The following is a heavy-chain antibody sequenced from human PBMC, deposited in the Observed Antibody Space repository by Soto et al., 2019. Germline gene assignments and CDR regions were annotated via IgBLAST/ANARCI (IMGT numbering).Heavy chain of an antibody. Sequence: SETLSLTCTVSGGSISSSSYYWGWIRQPPGKGLEWIGSIYYSGSTYYNPSLKSRVTISVDTSKNQFSLKLSSVTAADTAVYYCACDSSGYYYYYYGMDVWGQGTTVTVSS. CDR3: ACDSSGYYYYYYGMDV. V-gene: IGHV4-39*01. CDR2: IYYSGST. D-gene: IGHD3-22*01. J-gene: IGHJ6*02. CDR1: GGSISSSSYY.